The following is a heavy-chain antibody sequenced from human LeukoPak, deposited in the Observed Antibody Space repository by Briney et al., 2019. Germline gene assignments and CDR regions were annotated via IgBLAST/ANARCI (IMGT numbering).Heavy chain of an antibody. CDR2: INSDGSST. CDR3: ARDPGGYDFWSGYFFVQYGMDV. CDR1: GFTFSSYW. D-gene: IGHD3-3*01. V-gene: IGHV3-74*01. Sequence: GGSLRLSCAASGFTFSSYWMHWVRHAPGKGLVWVSRINSDGSSTSYADSVKGRFTISRDNAKNTLYLQMNSLRAEDTAVYYCARDPGGYDFWSGYFFVQYGMDVWGQGTTVTVSS. J-gene: IGHJ6*02.